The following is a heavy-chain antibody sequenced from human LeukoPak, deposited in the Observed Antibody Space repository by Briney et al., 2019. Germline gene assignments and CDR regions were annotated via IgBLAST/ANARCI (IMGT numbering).Heavy chain of an antibody. V-gene: IGHV4-39*01. D-gene: IGHD2-2*01. J-gene: IGHJ4*02. CDR3: ARQRYCSSTSCDGGGVYFDY. CDR2: IYYSGST. Sequence: SETLSLTCTVSGGSISSSSYYWGWIRQPPGKGLEWIGSIYYSGSTYYNPSLKSRVTISVDTSKNQFSLKLSSVTAADTAVYYCARQRYCSSTSCDGGGVYFDYWGQGTLVTVSS. CDR1: GGSISSSSYY.